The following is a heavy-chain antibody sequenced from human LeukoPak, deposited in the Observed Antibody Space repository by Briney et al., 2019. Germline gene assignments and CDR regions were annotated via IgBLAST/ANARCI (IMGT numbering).Heavy chain of an antibody. CDR1: GGSTSSYY. CDR2: IYYSGST. CDR3: ARSSHRDYYYYYMDV. V-gene: IGHV4-59*01. J-gene: IGHJ6*03. Sequence: KSSETLSLTCTVSGGSTSSYYWSWIRQPPGKGLEWIGYIYYSGSTNYNPSLKSRVTISVDTSKNQFSLKLSSVTAADTAVYYCARSSHRDYYYYYMDVWGNGTTVTVSS.